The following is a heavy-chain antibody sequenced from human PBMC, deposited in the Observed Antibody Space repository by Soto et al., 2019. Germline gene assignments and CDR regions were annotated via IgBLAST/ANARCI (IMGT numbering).Heavy chain of an antibody. J-gene: IGHJ6*01. CDR3: SIFSSTRPHTSYRYG. Sequence: KGLEWVSYISSSSSTIYYADAVKGRFTISRDNAKNSLYLQMNSLRDEDTAVYYCSIFSSTRPHTSYRYG. CDR2: ISSSSSTI. V-gene: IGHV3-48*02. D-gene: IGHD1-26*01.